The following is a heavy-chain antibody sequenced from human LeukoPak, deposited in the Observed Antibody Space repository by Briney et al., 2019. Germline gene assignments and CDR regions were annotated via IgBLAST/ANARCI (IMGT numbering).Heavy chain of an antibody. Sequence: GGFLRLSCAASGFTFSSYDMHWVRQATGKGLEWVSAIGTAGDTYYPGSVKGRFTISRENAKNSLYLQMNSLRAGDTAVYYCARGHYYDSSGYYYGAFDIWGQGTMVTVSS. V-gene: IGHV3-13*01. J-gene: IGHJ3*02. CDR3: ARGHYYDSSGYYYGAFDI. D-gene: IGHD3-22*01. CDR2: IGTAGDT. CDR1: GFTFSSYD.